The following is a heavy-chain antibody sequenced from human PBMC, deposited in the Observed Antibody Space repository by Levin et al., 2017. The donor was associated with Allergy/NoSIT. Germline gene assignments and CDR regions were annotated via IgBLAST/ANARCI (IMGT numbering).Heavy chain of an antibody. CDR1: GFTFSTEA. Sequence: GESLKISCAASGFTFSTEAMNWVRQAPGKGLEWVSFISSSSTDIFYADSVKGRFTISRDDATNSLYLQMKSLRDEDTAVYYCARDWSFDYWGQGTLVTVSS. J-gene: IGHJ4*02. D-gene: IGHD3-3*01. CDR2: ISSSSTDI. V-gene: IGHV3-48*02. CDR3: ARDWSFDY.